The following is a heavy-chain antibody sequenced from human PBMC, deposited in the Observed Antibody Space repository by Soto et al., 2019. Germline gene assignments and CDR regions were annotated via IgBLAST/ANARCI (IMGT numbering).Heavy chain of an antibody. CDR2: INPNNGKT. CDR3: ARGSQFGEICLGRD. V-gene: IGHV1-18*01. Sequence: QGQLVQSGGEVKKPGASVKVFCKASGYTFNDYGISWVRQAPGQGLENMGWINPNNGKTHYAQNYQGRVTMTTDTSTSTAYMELRSLISDDTAVYYCARGSQFGEICLGRDWGQGTLVTVSS. D-gene: IGHD3-10*01. CDR1: GYTFNDYG. J-gene: IGHJ4*02.